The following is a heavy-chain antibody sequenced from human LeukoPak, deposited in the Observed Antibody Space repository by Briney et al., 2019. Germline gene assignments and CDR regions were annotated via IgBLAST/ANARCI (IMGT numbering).Heavy chain of an antibody. V-gene: IGHV1-69*13. D-gene: IGHD3-10*01. CDR3: ARHYGTYPDWDRPYYFDY. Sequence: GASVKVSCKASGYTFTSYGISWVRQAPGQGLEWMGGIIPIFGTANYAQKFQGRVTITADESTSTAYMELSSLRSEDTAVYYCARHYGTYPDWDRPYYFDYWGQGTLVTVSS. J-gene: IGHJ4*02. CDR1: GYTFTSYG. CDR2: IIPIFGTA.